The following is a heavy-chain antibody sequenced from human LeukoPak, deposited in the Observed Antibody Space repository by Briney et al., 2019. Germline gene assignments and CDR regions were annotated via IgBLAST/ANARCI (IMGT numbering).Heavy chain of an antibody. D-gene: IGHD3-10*01. V-gene: IGHV3-11*01. J-gene: IGHJ4*02. CDR2: ISSSGSSI. CDR1: GFTFSDYY. Sequence: GGSLRLSCAASGFTFSDYYVSWIRQAPGKGLEWVSYISSSGSSIYYADSVKGRFTISRDNAKNSLYLQMNSLKAEDTAFYYCARGPTMGGFDYWGQGTLVTVSS. CDR3: ARGPTMGGFDY.